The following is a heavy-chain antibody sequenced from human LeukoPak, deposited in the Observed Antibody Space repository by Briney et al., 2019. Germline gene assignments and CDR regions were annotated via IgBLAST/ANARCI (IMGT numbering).Heavy chain of an antibody. J-gene: IGHJ4*02. CDR1: GFTLSDYY. Sequence: GGSLRLSCMASGFTLSDYYMIWVRQTPGKGLEWVPNIKQDGSERNYVGSVKGRFTISRDNAKNSLYLQMNSLSAEDTAVYYCARGGRQGTGDYWGQGTLVTVSS. V-gene: IGHV3-7*05. CDR2: IKQDGSER. CDR3: ARGGRQGTGDY. D-gene: IGHD1-14*01.